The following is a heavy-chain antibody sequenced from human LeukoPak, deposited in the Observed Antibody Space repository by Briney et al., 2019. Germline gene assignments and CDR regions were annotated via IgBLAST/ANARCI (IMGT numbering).Heavy chain of an antibody. D-gene: IGHD3-16*02. CDR1: GFTFSSYA. CDR2: ISSSSSYI. J-gene: IGHJ4*02. V-gene: IGHV3-21*01. CDR3: ARAMITFGGVIHTFDY. Sequence: PGGSLRLSCAASGFTFSSYAMNWVRQAPGKGLEWVSSISSSSSYIYYADSVKGRFTISRDNAKNSLYLQMNSLRAEDTAVYYCARAMITFGGVIHTFDYWGQGTLVTVSS.